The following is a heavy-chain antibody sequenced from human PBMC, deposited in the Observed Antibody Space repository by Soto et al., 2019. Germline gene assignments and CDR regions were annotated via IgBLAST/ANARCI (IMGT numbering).Heavy chain of an antibody. CDR2: IYHSGST. D-gene: IGHD3-16*01. J-gene: IGHJ4*02. V-gene: IGHV4-30-2*01. CDR1: GGSISSGGYS. Sequence: SETLSLTCAVSGGSISSGGYSWSWIRQPPGKGLEWIGYIYHSGSTYYNPSLKSRVTISVDRSKNQFSLKLSSVTAADTAVYYCASGLATTIHYWGQGTLVTLSS. CDR3: ASGLATTIHY.